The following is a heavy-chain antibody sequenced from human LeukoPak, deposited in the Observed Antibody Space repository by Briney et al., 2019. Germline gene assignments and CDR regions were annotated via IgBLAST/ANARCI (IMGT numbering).Heavy chain of an antibody. D-gene: IGHD1-26*01. CDR2: INPNSGGT. Sequence: ASVKVSCKASGYTFTVYYMHWVRHAPGQGLEWMGRINPNSGGTNYSQTFQGRVTMTRDTSISTAYMELSRLRSDDTAVYDCARDGIAGAEDYWGQGTLVTVSS. V-gene: IGHV1-2*06. CDR1: GYTFTVYY. CDR3: ARDGIAGAEDY. J-gene: IGHJ4*02.